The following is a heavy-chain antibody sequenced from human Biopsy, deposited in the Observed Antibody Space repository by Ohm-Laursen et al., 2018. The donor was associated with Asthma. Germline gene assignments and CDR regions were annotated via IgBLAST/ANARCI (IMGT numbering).Heavy chain of an antibody. CDR3: ARKAGSCISRTCYSLDF. CDR1: GGTFNTYV. V-gene: IGHV1-69*13. CDR2: INSVFGTT. J-gene: IGHJ4*02. Sequence: SVKVSCKALGGTFNTYVIGWVRQAPGQGLEWMGGINSVFGTTTYPRKFQDRVTITADDSTSTVYMELSSLRSEDTAVYYCARKAGSCISRTCYSLDFWGQGTLVTVSS. D-gene: IGHD2-2*01.